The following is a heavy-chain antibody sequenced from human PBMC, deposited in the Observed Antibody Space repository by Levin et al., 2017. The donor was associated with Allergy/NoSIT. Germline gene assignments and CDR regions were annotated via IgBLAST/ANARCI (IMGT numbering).Heavy chain of an antibody. CDR1: GFTFSSYG. Sequence: GESLKISCAASGFTFSSYGMHWVRQAPGKGLEWVAVISYDGSNKYYADSVKGRFTISRDNSKNTLYLQMNSLRAEDTAVYYCAKDLHQLLYYYYGMDVWGQGTTVTVSS. CDR2: ISYDGSNK. CDR3: AKDLHQLLYYYYGMDV. D-gene: IGHD2-2*01. V-gene: IGHV3-30*18. J-gene: IGHJ6*02.